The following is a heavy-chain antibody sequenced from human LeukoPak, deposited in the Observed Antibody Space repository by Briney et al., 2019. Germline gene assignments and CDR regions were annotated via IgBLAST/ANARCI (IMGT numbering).Heavy chain of an antibody. D-gene: IGHD3-10*01. V-gene: IGHV4-39*01. CDR2: IYYSGST. J-gene: IGHJ5*02. CDR3: ARVLRVRGVMSWFDP. Sequence: PSETLSLTCTVSGGSISSSSYYWGWIRQPPGKGLEWIGSIYYSGSTYYNPSLKSRVTISVDTSKNQFSLKLSSVTAADTAVYYCARVLRVRGVMSWFDPWGQGTLVTVSS. CDR1: GGSISSSSYY.